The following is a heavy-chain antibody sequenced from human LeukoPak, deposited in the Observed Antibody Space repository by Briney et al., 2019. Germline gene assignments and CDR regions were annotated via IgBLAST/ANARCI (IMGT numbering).Heavy chain of an antibody. D-gene: IGHD1-1*01. CDR3: ARGGLGIQLWPFDY. Sequence: ASVKVSCKASGYTFTSYYMHWVRQAPGHGIEWMGIINPSGGSTSYAQNFQGRVTVTRDTSTSTVYLEVNSLRSEDTAVYFCARGGLGIQLWPFDYWGQGTLVTVSS. J-gene: IGHJ4*02. CDR2: INPSGGST. CDR1: GYTFTSYY. V-gene: IGHV1-46*01.